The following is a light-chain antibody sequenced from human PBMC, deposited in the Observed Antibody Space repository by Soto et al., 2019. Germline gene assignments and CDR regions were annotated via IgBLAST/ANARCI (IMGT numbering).Light chain of an antibody. CDR2: GAS. CDR1: QGINSF. J-gene: IGKJ1*01. Sequence: IQLTQSPSSLSASVGDRVTITCRASQGINSFLAWYQQKPGKAPKLLIYGASTLQSGVPSRFSGSGSGTEFTLTISSVEPEDFATYYCQHYSSYSESCGQGTKVELK. CDR3: QHYSSYSES. V-gene: IGKV1-9*01.